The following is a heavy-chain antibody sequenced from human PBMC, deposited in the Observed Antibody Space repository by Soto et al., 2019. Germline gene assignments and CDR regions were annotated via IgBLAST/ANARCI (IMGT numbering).Heavy chain of an antibody. CDR1: GDSISNNSAA. Sequence: PSQTLTLTCAISGDSISNNSAAWNWIRQSPSRGLEWLGRTYYRSKWYNDYAVSVKSRITINPDTSKNQFSLQLNSVTPEDTAVYYCAREEGIAMVRGVIVYYGMDVWGQGTTVTVSS. CDR2: TYYRSKWYN. CDR3: AREEGIAMVRGVIVYYGMDV. J-gene: IGHJ6*02. D-gene: IGHD3-10*01. V-gene: IGHV6-1*01.